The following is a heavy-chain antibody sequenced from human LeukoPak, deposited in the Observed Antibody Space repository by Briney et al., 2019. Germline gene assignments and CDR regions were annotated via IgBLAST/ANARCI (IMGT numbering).Heavy chain of an antibody. CDR2: IKQDGSEK. CDR3: ARDLTGYDPSGLGPGDY. V-gene: IGHV3-7*01. J-gene: IGHJ4*02. D-gene: IGHD3-9*01. CDR1: GFTFSSYW. Sequence: PGGSLRLSCAASGFTFSSYWMSWVRQAPGKGLEWVANIKQDGSEKYYVDSVKGRFTISRDNAKNSLYLQMNSLRAEDTAVYYCARDLTGYDPSGLGPGDYWGQGTLVTVSS.